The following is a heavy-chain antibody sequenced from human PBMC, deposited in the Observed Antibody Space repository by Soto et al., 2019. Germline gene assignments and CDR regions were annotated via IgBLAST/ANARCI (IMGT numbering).Heavy chain of an antibody. V-gene: IGHV1-69*01. CDR1: GGTSSNFV. CDR3: ARPKRSGYDRGDSYYHTMDV. D-gene: IGHD3-3*01. J-gene: IGHJ6*02. Sequence: QVQLVQSGAEVKKSGSSVKVSCKASGGTSSNFVITWVRQVPGQGLEWLGGILPMFGAGKYAQKFQDRLTITEGRATNTAAMELGSLRPEDTAVDYCARPKRSGYDRGDSYYHTMDVWGHGTTVTVS. CDR2: ILPMFGAG.